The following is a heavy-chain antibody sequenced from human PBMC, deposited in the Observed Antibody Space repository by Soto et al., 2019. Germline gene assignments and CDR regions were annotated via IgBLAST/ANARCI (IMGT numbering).Heavy chain of an antibody. CDR3: ARGHGGDYVGDY. J-gene: IGHJ4*02. Sequence: QLQRQESGPGLVKPSETLSLTCTVSGGSISSSSYYLGGIRQPPGKGLEWIGSISYSGSTYYNPSLKSRGTISVDKSNNQFSLKLSSVTAADTAVYYCARGHGGDYVGDYWGQGTLVTVAS. V-gene: IGHV4-39*01. CDR2: ISYSGST. CDR1: GGSISSSSYY. D-gene: IGHD4-17*01.